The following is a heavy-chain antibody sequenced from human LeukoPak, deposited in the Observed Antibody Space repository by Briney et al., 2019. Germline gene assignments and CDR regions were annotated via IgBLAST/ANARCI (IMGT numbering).Heavy chain of an antibody. J-gene: IGHJ4*02. V-gene: IGHV3-30*02. D-gene: IGHD4-11*01. CDR2: IRYDGSNK. Sequence: GGSLGLSCAASGFTFGSYGMHWVRQAPGKGLEWVAFIRYDGSNKYYADSVKGRFTISRDNSKNTLYLQMNSLRAEDTAVYYCAKERHDYSNYGFDYWGQGTLVTVSS. CDR1: GFTFGSYG. CDR3: AKERHDYSNYGFDY.